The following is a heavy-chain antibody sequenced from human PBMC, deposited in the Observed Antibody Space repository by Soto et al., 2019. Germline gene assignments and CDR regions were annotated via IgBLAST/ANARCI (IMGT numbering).Heavy chain of an antibody. J-gene: IGHJ5*02. CDR1: GRTFSSYA. D-gene: IGHD6-13*01. CDR2: IIPIFGTA. CDR3: ARDRQQLVLNPGSFDP. V-gene: IGHV1-69*13. Sequence: GASVKVSCKASGRTFSSYAISWVRQAPGQGLEWMGGIIPIFGTANYAQKFQGRVTITADESTSTAYMELSSLRSEDTAVYYCARDRQQLVLNPGSFDPWGQGTLVTVSS.